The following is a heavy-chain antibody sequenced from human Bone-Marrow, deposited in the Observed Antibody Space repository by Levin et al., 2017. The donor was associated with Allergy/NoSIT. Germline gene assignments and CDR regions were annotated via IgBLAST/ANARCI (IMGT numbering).Heavy chain of an antibody. CDR2: ISYRGTT. V-gene: IGHV4-31*03. Sequence: SETLSLTCTVSGGSFSGGGYHWSWIRQHPEKGLEWIGYISYRGTTYYNPSLKRRVTMSVDTSKTQFSLNLSSVTAADTAVYFCAREDGYVFDCWGQGTPVTVSS. D-gene: IGHD5-24*01. CDR1: GGSFSGGGYH. CDR3: AREDGYVFDC. J-gene: IGHJ4*02.